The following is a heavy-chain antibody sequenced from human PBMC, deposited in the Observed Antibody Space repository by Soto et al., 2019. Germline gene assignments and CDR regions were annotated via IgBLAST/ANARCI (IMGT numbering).Heavy chain of an antibody. D-gene: IGHD3-22*01. CDR3: ARVVVVIPPGYYYAMDV. Sequence: GGSLRLSCAASGFTFSSFHMNWVRQAPGRGLEWVAYITSSSDTIYYSDSVKGLFTISRDNGKNSLFLQMNSLRDEDTAVYYSARVVVVIPPGYYYAMDVWGQGTTVTVSS. CDR1: GFTFSSFH. J-gene: IGHJ6*02. V-gene: IGHV3-48*02. CDR2: ITSSSDTI.